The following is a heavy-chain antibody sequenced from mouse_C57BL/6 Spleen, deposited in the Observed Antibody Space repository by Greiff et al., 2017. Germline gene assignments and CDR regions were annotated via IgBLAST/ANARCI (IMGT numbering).Heavy chain of an antibody. D-gene: IGHD3-2*02. Sequence: QVQLKESGAELAKPGASVKLSCKASGYTFTSYTMHWVKQRPGQGLEWIGYINPSSGYTKYNQKFKDKATLTADKSSSTAYMQLSSLTSEDSAVYYCARDEADASFDVWGTGTTVTVSS. J-gene: IGHJ1*03. CDR1: GYTFTSYT. V-gene: IGHV1-4*01. CDR2: INPSSGYT. CDR3: ARDEADASFDV.